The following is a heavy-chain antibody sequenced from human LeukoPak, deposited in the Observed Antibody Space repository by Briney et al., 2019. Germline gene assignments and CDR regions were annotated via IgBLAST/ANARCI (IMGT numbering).Heavy chain of an antibody. Sequence: RRSLRLSCAASGFTFSSYGMHWVRQAPGKGLEWVAVISYDGSNKYYADSVKGRFTISRDNSKNTLYLQMNSLRAEDTAVYYCAKDKRDYYDSSGYYYAPDYWGQGTLVTVSS. J-gene: IGHJ4*02. CDR2: ISYDGSNK. CDR3: AKDKRDYYDSSGYYYAPDY. CDR1: GFTFSSYG. V-gene: IGHV3-30*18. D-gene: IGHD3-22*01.